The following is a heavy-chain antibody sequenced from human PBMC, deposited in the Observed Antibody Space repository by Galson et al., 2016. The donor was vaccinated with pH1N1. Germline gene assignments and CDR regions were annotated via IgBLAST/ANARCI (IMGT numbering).Heavy chain of an antibody. CDR2: IYLGDSHI. Sequence: QSGAEVKKPGESLKISCQGSGYSFRSSWIGWVRQMPGKGLEWMGIIYLGDSHIRYSPSFQGQVTISADKSINIVYLQWSSLKASDTAIYYCARQNDYGDYREDACDIWGQGTLVTVSS. V-gene: IGHV5-51*01. CDR1: GYSFRSSW. CDR3: ARQNDYGDYREDACDI. J-gene: IGHJ3*02. D-gene: IGHD4-17*01.